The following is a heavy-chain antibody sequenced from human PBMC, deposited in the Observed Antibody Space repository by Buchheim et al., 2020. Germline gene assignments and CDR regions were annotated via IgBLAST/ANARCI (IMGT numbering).Heavy chain of an antibody. J-gene: IGHJ4*02. Sequence: QVQLQESGPGLVKPSGTLSLTCVVSGGSISSGNWWSWVRQPPGKGLEWIGDIYHSGSTNYNPSLKSRVTISDDKSNNQFSLKLTSVTAADTAVYYCARARRFGSGYYFCDYWGQRTL. CDR2: IYHSGST. V-gene: IGHV4-4*02. D-gene: IGHD3-22*01. CDR1: GGSISSGNW. CDR3: ARARRFGSGYYFCDY.